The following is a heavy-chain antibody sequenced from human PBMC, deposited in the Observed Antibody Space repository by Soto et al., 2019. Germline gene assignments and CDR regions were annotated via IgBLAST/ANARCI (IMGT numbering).Heavy chain of an antibody. Sequence: EVQLLESGGGLVQPGGSLRLSCAASGFTFSSYAMSWVRQAPGKGLEWVSAISGSGSSTYYADSVKGRFTISRDNSKNTLYLQMNSLRAEDTAVYYCAKDVGGYSSSWYLSIGYYFDYWGQGTLVTVSS. CDR1: GFTFSSYA. V-gene: IGHV3-23*01. D-gene: IGHD6-13*01. CDR2: ISGSGSST. CDR3: AKDVGGYSSSWYLSIGYYFDY. J-gene: IGHJ4*02.